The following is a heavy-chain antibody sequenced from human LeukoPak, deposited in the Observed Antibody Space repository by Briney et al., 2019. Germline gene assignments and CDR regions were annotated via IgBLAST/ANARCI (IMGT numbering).Heavy chain of an antibody. J-gene: IGHJ4*02. D-gene: IGHD5-18*01. CDR2: ISWNSGII. CDR1: GFTFDDFA. CDR3: AKERRVDRVMVNTSPFDY. V-gene: IGHV3-9*01. Sequence: QTGGSLRLSCTASGFTFDDFAIHWVRQAPGKGLEWVAGISWNSGIIVYVDSVKGRFTISRDNAKNSLYLQMNSLRGEDTAVYYCAKERRVDRVMVNTSPFDYWGQGTLVTVSS.